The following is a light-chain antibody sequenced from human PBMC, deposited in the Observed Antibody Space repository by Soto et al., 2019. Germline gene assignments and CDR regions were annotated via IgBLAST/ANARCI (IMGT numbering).Light chain of an antibody. V-gene: IGKV3-20*01. Sequence: EIVLTQSPGTLSLSPGERATLSCRASQSVSSTYLAWYQQKPGQAPRLLIYGASSRATGIPDRFSGSGSGTDFTLTISRLEPADSAVYYCQQYGSSPFTFGPGTKVDIK. CDR3: QQYGSSPFT. CDR2: GAS. J-gene: IGKJ3*01. CDR1: QSVSSTY.